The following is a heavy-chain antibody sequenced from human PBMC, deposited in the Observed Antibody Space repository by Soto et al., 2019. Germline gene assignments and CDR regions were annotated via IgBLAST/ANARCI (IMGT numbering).Heavy chain of an antibody. CDR2: VSSSSSHI. J-gene: IGHJ4*02. Sequence: VGSLRLPWAAAEFTCVSYSVSCVRQATGKGLEWVSSVSSSSSHIYYADSVKGRFTISRDNVKNSLYLQMNSLRAEDTAVYYCARDRQYSSSWLDYWGQGPLVTLSS. CDR1: EFTCVSYS. D-gene: IGHD6-13*01. CDR3: ARDRQYSSSWLDY. V-gene: IGHV3-21*01.